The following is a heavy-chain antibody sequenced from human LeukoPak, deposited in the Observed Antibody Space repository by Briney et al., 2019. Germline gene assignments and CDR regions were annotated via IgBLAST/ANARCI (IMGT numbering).Heavy chain of an antibody. CDR1: GGTFSSYA. CDR3: ARESDTAMDNFDY. Sequence: GASVKVSCKASGGTFSSYAISWVRQAPGQGLEWMGGIIPIFGTANYAQKFQGRVTITADESTGTAYMELSSLRSEDTAVYYCARESDTAMDNFDYWGQGTLVTVSS. V-gene: IGHV1-69*13. D-gene: IGHD5-18*01. J-gene: IGHJ4*02. CDR2: IIPIFGTA.